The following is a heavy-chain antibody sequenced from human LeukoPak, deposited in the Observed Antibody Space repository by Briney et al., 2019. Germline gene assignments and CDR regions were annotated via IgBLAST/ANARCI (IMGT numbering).Heavy chain of an antibody. Sequence: GGSLRLSCAASIFSFNLYGISWVRQAPGKGLEWIATISGSGTNTHYADSVKGRLTISRDNSKNTVYVQMNSLRAEDTAVYYCARDPSTLTRRDDYWGQGTLVTVSS. D-gene: IGHD1-1*01. J-gene: IGHJ4*02. CDR1: IFSFNLYG. V-gene: IGHV3-23*01. CDR3: ARDPSTLTRRDDY. CDR2: ISGSGTNT.